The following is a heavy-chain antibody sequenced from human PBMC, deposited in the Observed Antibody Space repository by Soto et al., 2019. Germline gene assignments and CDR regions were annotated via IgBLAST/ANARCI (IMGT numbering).Heavy chain of an antibody. Sequence: ASVKVSCKASGYTFTGYYMHWVRQAPGQGLEWMGWINPNSGGTNYAQKFQGWVTMTRDTSISTAYMELSRLRSDDTAVYYCARGYCSGGSCYPTFDYWCQGTVVTVSA. J-gene: IGHJ4*02. CDR3: ARGYCSGGSCYPTFDY. CDR2: INPNSGGT. D-gene: IGHD2-15*01. V-gene: IGHV1-2*04. CDR1: GYTFTGYY.